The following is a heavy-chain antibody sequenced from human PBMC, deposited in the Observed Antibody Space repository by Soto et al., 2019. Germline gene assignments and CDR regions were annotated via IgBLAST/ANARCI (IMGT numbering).Heavy chain of an antibody. CDR1: GGSISSYY. V-gene: IGHV4-59*01. CDR2: IYYSGSI. J-gene: IGHJ5*02. Sequence: QVQLQESGPGLVKPSETLSLTCTVSGGSISSYYWSWIRQPPGKGLEWIGYIYYSGSINYNPSLKSRVTISVDTSNNQFSLKLGSVTAADTAVYYCASGYYDFWSGYPGIWFDPWGQGTLVTVSS. D-gene: IGHD3-3*01. CDR3: ASGYYDFWSGYPGIWFDP.